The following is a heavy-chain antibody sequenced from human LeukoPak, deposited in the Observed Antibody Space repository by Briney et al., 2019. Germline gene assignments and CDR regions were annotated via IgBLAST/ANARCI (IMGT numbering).Heavy chain of an antibody. D-gene: IGHD4-23*01. CDR2: ISSGSTYT. V-gene: IGHV3-11*05. CDR3: ARGDYGGDYFDY. CDR1: GFTFSDHY. Sequence: KAGESLRLSCEVSGFTFSDHYMSWIRQAPGKRLEWVSYISSGSTYTNYADSVEGRFTISRDNAKNSLYLQMTSLRAEDTAVYYCARGDYGGDYFDYWGQGTLVTVSS. J-gene: IGHJ4*02.